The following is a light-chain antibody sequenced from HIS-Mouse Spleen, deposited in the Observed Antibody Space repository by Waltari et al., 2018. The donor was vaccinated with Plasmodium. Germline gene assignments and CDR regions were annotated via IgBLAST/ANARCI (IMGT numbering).Light chain of an antibody. J-gene: IGKJ4*01. CDR2: AAS. V-gene: IGKV1-8*01. CDR1: QGISSS. CDR3: QQYYSYPLT. Sequence: AIRMTQSPSSFSASTGDRVTITCRASQGISSSLAGSQQKPWIAPKRLIYAASTLQSGVPSRFSGSGSGTDVTLTISCLQSEDFATYYCQQYYSYPLTFGGGTKVEIK.